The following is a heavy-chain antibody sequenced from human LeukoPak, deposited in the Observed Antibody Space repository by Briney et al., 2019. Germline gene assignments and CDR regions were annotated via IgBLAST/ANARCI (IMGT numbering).Heavy chain of an antibody. V-gene: IGHV3-23*01. Sequence: GGSLRLSCADSGFTFSSYAMSWVRQAPGKGLEWVSSISASGDTTYYADSVKGRFTISRDNSKNTLYLQMNSLRAEDTAVYYCAKAEFSSGWYITFDYWGQGTLVTVSS. D-gene: IGHD6-19*01. CDR2: ISASGDTT. CDR1: GFTFSSYA. J-gene: IGHJ4*02. CDR3: AKAEFSSGWYITFDY.